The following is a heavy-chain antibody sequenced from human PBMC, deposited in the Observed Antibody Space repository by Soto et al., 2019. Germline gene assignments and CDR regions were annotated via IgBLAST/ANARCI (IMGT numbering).Heavy chain of an antibody. CDR2: ISGSGGST. Sequence: EVQLLESGGGLVQPGGSLRLSCAASGFTFSSYAMSWVRQAPGKGLEWVSAISGSGGSTYYADSVKGRFTIPRDNSKNTLYPQMNSLRAEDTAVYYCAKTKQGSYYAFDIWGQGTMVTVSS. V-gene: IGHV3-23*01. CDR1: GFTFSSYA. CDR3: AKTKQGSYYAFDI. D-gene: IGHD1-26*01. J-gene: IGHJ3*02.